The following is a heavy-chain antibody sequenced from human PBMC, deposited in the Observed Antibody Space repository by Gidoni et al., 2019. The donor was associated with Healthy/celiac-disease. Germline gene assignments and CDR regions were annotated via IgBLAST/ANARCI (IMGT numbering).Heavy chain of an antibody. CDR3: ASAYYDDAFDI. V-gene: IGHV3-7*01. CDR2: IKQDGSEK. Sequence: EVQLVESGGGLVQPGGSLRLSCAASGFTFSSYWMSWVRQAPGKGLECVANIKQDGSEKYYVDSVKGRFTISRDNAKNSLYLQMNSLRAEDTAVYYCASAYYDDAFDIWGQGTMVTVSS. D-gene: IGHD3-22*01. J-gene: IGHJ3*02. CDR1: GFTFSSYW.